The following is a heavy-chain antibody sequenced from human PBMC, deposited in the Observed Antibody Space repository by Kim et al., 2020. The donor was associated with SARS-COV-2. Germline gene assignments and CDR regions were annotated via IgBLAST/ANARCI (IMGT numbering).Heavy chain of an antibody. D-gene: IGHD6-13*01. V-gene: IGHV4-34*01. Sequence: SETLSLTCAVYGGSFSGYYWSWIRQPPGKGLEWIGEINHSGSTNYNPSLKSRVTISVDTSKNQFSLKLSSVTAADTAVYYCARGRFAIAAAHHRGDFDY. J-gene: IGHJ4*01. CDR2: INHSGST. CDR3: ARGRFAIAAAHHRGDFDY. CDR1: GGSFSGYY.